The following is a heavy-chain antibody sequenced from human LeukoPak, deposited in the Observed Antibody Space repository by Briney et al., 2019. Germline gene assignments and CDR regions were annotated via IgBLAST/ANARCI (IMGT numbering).Heavy chain of an antibody. CDR3: AKAERYYYDSSGYSYTPRPDY. J-gene: IGHJ4*02. CDR2: ISYDGSNK. V-gene: IGHV3-30-3*01. CDR1: GFTFSSYA. D-gene: IGHD3-22*01. Sequence: GGSLRLSCAASGFTFSSYAMHWVRQAPGKGLEWVAVISYDGSNKYYADSVKGRFTISRDNAKNSLYLQMNSLRAEDTAVYYCAKAERYYYDSSGYSYTPRPDYWGQGTLVTVSS.